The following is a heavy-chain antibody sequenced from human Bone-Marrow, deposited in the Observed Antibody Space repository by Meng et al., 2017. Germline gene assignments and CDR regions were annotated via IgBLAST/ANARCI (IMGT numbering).Heavy chain of an antibody. CDR2: MNPNSGNT. CDR3: ARRLTGNYYYGMDV. CDR1: GYTFTSYD. D-gene: IGHD3-9*01. Sequence: ASVKVSCKASGYTFTSYDINWVRQATGQGLEWMGWMNPNSGNTGYAQKFQGRVTITRNTSISTAYMELSSLRSEDTAVYYCARRLTGNYYYGMDVWGQGTTVTV. J-gene: IGHJ6*02. V-gene: IGHV1-8*03.